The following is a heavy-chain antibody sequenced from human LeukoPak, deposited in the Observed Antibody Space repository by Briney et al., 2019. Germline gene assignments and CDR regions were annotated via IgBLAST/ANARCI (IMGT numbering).Heavy chain of an antibody. CDR2: MKVDGSDI. D-gene: IGHD3-22*01. CDR3: ASFRRYYYDSLFDY. J-gene: IGHJ4*02. Sequence: PGGSLRLSCAASGFTFTNDFMTWVRQAPGKGLEWVANMKVDGSDIHYVDSVKGRFTISSDNARNSLYLQMNSLRAEDTAVYYCASFRRYYYDSLFDYWGQGTLATVSS. CDR1: GFTFTNDF. V-gene: IGHV3-7*03.